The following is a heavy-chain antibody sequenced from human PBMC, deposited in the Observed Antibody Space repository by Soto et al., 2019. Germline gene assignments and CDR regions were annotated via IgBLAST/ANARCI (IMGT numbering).Heavy chain of an antibody. CDR2: VHYTAST. D-gene: IGHD2-8*02. J-gene: IGHJ4*02. CDR3: ARDKITGLFDY. Sequence: SETLSLTCTVSEGSINWSPDYWGWLRQPPGKEPQWIASVHYTASTYYNPSLKSRVTISVDTSKNQFSLNLTSVTAADTAVYYCARDKITGLFDYWGQGTLVTVSS. CDR1: EGSINWSPDY. V-gene: IGHV4-39*07.